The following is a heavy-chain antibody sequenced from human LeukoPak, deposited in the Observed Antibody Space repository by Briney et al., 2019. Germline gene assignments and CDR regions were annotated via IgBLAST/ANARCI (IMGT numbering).Heavy chain of an antibody. V-gene: IGHV5-51*01. D-gene: IGHD6-13*01. CDR3: ASAYSGRSYYFDY. CDR2: IYPGDSDT. J-gene: IGHJ4*02. CDR1: GYSFSSYW. Sequence: GESLKISCKGSGYSFSSYWIGWVRQMPGKGLEGMGIIYPGDSDTRYSPSFQGQVTISADKSISTAYLQWNSLKASDTSMYYCASAYSGRSYYFDYWGQGTLVAVSS.